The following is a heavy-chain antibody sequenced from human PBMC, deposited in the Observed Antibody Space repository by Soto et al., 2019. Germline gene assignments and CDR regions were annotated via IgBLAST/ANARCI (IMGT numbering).Heavy chain of an antibody. D-gene: IGHD6-19*01. CDR1: GGTFISYA. J-gene: IGHJ4*02. V-gene: IGHV1-69*13. CDR3: AGGYSSGWRKAAWDY. CDR2: IIPIFGTA. Sequence: GASVKVSCKASGGTFISYAISWVRQAPGQGLEWMGGIIPIFGTANYAQKFQGRVTITADESTSTAYMELSSLRSEDTAVYYCAGGYSSGWRKAAWDYWGQGTLVTVSS.